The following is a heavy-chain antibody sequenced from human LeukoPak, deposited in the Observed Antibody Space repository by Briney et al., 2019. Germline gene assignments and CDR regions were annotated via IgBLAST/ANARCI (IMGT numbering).Heavy chain of an antibody. V-gene: IGHV4-4*07. CDR1: GGSVTTYY. Sequence: PSETLSLTCTVSGGSVTTYYWSWIRQSAGKGLEWIGHISTSGTTTYNPSLKSRVTMSVDTSKNQFSFKLTSVTAADTAVYYCAREATVVGATIIWGQGTLVTVSS. D-gene: IGHD1-26*01. CDR2: ISTSGTT. J-gene: IGHJ4*02. CDR3: AREATVVGATII.